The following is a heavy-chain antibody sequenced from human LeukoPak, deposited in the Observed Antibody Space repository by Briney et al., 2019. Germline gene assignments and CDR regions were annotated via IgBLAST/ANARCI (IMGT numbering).Heavy chain of an antibody. Sequence: PGGSLRLSCAASGFIVSSYWMTWVRQAPGKGLEWVANIKQDGSEKYYVDSVKGRFTISRDNAKNSLYLQMNSLRAEDTAVYYCARDVIVVVPVASYPVQRSWFDPWGQGTLVTVSS. CDR2: IKQDGSEK. CDR3: ARDVIVVVPVASYPVQRSWFDP. V-gene: IGHV3-7*01. CDR1: GFIVSSYW. J-gene: IGHJ5*02. D-gene: IGHD2-2*01.